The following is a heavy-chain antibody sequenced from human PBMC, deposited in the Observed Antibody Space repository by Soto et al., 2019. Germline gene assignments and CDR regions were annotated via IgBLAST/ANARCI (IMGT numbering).Heavy chain of an antibody. CDR3: ARDRGSSWYLSSFDY. V-gene: IGHV4-4*07. CDR2: IYTSGST. CDR1: GGSISSDD. Sequence: LSLTCTISGGSISSDDWTWIRQPAGKGLEWIGRIYTSGSTNYNPSLKSRVTMSVDTSKNQFSLKLSSVTAADTAVYYCARDRGSSWYLSSFDYWGQGTLVTVS. D-gene: IGHD6-13*01. J-gene: IGHJ4*02.